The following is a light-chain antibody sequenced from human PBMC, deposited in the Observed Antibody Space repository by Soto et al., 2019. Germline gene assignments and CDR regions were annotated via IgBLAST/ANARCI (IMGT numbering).Light chain of an antibody. CDR2: GVK. CDR3: SSYTTSYFYV. J-gene: IGLJ1*01. Sequence: QSVLTQPASVSGSPGQSITISCTGISSDIGAYNFVSWYQQHPGKAPQLIIYGVKNRPSGVSNRFSASKSAFTASLTISGLQTEDEADYYCSSYTTSYFYVFGPGTKVTVL. CDR1: SSDIGAYNF. V-gene: IGLV2-14*01.